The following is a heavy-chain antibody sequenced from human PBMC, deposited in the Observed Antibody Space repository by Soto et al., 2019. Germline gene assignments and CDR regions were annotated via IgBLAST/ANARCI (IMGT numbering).Heavy chain of an antibody. CDR3: ARVGNYDILTDGVSGAFDI. J-gene: IGHJ3*02. CDR1: GDSVSSNSAA. Sequence: SQTLSLTCAISGDSVSSNSAAWNWIRQSPSRGLEWLGRTYYRSKWYNDYAVSVKSRITINPDTSKNQFSLQLNSVTPEDTAVYYCARVGNYDILTDGVSGAFDIWGQGTMVTVSS. D-gene: IGHD3-9*01. V-gene: IGHV6-1*01. CDR2: TYYRSKWYN.